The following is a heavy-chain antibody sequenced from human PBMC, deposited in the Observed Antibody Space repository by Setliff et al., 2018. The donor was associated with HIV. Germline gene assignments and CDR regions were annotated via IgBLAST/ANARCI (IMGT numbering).Heavy chain of an antibody. Sequence: GGSLRLSCAASGFTFDDYAMHWVRQAPGKGLEWVSLISWDGGSTYYADSVKGRFTISRDNAKNSLYLQMNSLRAEDTAVYYCARGAVTLVYFDYWGQGTLVTVS. CDR3: ARGAVTLVYFDY. CDR2: ISWDGGST. D-gene: IGHD6-19*01. CDR1: GFTFDDYA. V-gene: IGHV3-43D*04. J-gene: IGHJ4*02.